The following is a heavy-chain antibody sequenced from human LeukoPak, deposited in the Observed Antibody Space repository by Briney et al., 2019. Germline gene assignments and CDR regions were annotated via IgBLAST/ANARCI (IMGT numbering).Heavy chain of an antibody. V-gene: IGHV1-18*01. CDR1: GYTFTNYG. CDR3: ARYYYGSGTYQEFDY. D-gene: IGHD3-10*01. CDR2: ISGYNGHT. Sequence: ASVKVSCKASGYTFTNYGISWVRQAPGQGLEWMGWISGYNGHTNYAQKLQGRVTMTTDTSTSTAYMELRSLRSDDTAVYYCARYYYGSGTYQEFDYWGQGTLVTVSS. J-gene: IGHJ4*02.